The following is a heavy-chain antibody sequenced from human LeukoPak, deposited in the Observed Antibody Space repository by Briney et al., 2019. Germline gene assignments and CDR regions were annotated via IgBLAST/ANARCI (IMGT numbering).Heavy chain of an antibody. CDR2: ISYDGSNE. CDR3: ARDSIVATGLNFDY. Sequence: PGGSLRLSCAASGFTFSNYAMHWVRQAPGKGLEWVAVISYDGSNEYYADSVKGRFTISRDNSKNTLYLQMNSLRAEDTAVYYCARDSIVATGLNFDYWGQGTLVTVSS. J-gene: IGHJ4*02. CDR1: GFTFSNYA. D-gene: IGHD5-12*01. V-gene: IGHV3-30-3*01.